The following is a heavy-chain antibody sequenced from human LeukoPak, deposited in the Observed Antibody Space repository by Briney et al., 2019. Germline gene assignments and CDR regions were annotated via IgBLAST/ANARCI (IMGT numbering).Heavy chain of an antibody. CDR1: GFTFSSYS. V-gene: IGHV3-21*04. Sequence: PGGSLRLSCAASGFTFSSYSMNWVRQAPGKGLEWVSSISSSSSYIYYADSVKGRFTISRDNAKNSLYLQMNSLRAEDMALYYCAKDHGGSGSYPIFDYWGQGTLVTVSS. CDR2: ISSSSSYI. D-gene: IGHD3-10*01. J-gene: IGHJ4*02. CDR3: AKDHGGSGSYPIFDY.